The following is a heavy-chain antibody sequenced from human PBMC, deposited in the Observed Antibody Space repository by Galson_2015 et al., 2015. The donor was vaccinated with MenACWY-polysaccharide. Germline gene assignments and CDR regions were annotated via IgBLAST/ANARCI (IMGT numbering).Heavy chain of an antibody. V-gene: IGHV1-46*01. J-gene: IGHJ6*03. CDR1: GYTFTNYY. CDR2: VKPSGGHP. Sequence: SVKVSCKASGYTFTNYYIHWVRQAPGLGLEWMGVVKPSGGHPIQEQKFQGRVTMTSATSTSTVYMEVRSLGSDDTAIYYCARAAYCTHYCYYYYYMDVWGKGTTVTVSS. CDR3: ARAAYCTHYCYYYYYMDV. D-gene: IGHD2-8*01.